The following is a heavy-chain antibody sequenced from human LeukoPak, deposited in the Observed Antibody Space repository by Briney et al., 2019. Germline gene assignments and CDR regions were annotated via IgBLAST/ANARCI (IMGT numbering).Heavy chain of an antibody. CDR2: IIPIFGTA. Sequence: SVKVSCKASGGTFSSYAISWVRQAPGQGLEWMGGIIPIFGTANYAQKFQGRVTITADESTSTAYMELSSLRSEDTAVYYCARDLYFVGASYYYGMDVWGQGTTATVSS. CDR1: GGTFSSYA. D-gene: IGHD1-26*01. V-gene: IGHV1-69*13. CDR3: ARDLYFVGASYYYGMDV. J-gene: IGHJ6*02.